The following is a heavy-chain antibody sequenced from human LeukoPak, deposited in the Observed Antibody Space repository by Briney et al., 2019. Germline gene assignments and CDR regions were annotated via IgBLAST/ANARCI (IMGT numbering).Heavy chain of an antibody. CDR1: GFTVSSNY. V-gene: IGHV3-30*18. J-gene: IGHJ4*02. CDR2: ISYDGSNK. D-gene: IGHD4-17*01. CDR3: AKDLSDYGDSALDY. Sequence: GGSLRLSCAASGFTVSSNYMSWVRQAPGKGLEWVAVISYDGSNKYYADSVKGRFTISRDNSKNTLYLQMNSLRAEDTAVYYCAKDLSDYGDSALDYWGQGTLVTVSS.